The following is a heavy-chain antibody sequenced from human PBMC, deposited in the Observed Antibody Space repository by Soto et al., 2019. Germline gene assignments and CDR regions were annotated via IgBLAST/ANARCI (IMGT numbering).Heavy chain of an antibody. V-gene: IGHV3-74*01. CDR2: IVSDGSTT. CDR1: GFTVSTYW. Sequence: EVQLVESGGGSVQPGGSLRLSCAASGFTVSTYWMHWVRQAPGKGLVWVSRIVSDGSTTNYADSVKGRFTISRDNAQNTLYLQMNSLRAAATAVYYCARAKGNSGAFDIWGQGTMVTVYS. CDR3: ARAKGNSGAFDI. D-gene: IGHD4-4*01. J-gene: IGHJ3*02.